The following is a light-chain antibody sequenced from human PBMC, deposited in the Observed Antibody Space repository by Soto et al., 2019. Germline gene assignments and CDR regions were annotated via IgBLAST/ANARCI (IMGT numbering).Light chain of an antibody. J-gene: IGKJ1*01. Sequence: TQTPTTLSVSPGERATLSCRASQSVSSYLAWYQQKPGQAPRLLIYDALTRANGMAVRFSGSGSGTELILTISSLQSEDFGVYYCPHNKDWLGTFGQGTKVDI. V-gene: IGKV3-15*01. CDR1: QSVSSY. CDR2: DAL. CDR3: PHNKDWLGT.